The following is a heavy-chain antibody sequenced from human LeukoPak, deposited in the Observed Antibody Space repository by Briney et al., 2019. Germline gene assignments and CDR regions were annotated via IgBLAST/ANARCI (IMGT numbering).Heavy chain of an antibody. CDR1: GFTVSSNY. V-gene: IGHV3-23*01. J-gene: IGHJ3*02. D-gene: IGHD1-7*01. CDR2: ISNSGGST. Sequence: GGSLRLSCAASGFTVSSNYMSWVRQAPGKGLEWVSGISNSGGSTYYADSVKGRFTISRDNSKNTLYLQMNSLRAEDTAVYYCAKSLSITGTRGAFDIWGQGTMVTVSS. CDR3: AKSLSITGTRGAFDI.